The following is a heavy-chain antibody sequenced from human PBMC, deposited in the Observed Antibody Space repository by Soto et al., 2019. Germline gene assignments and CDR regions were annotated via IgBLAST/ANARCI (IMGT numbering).Heavy chain of an antibody. CDR3: ARDLWCYCGTDCYPLDV. D-gene: IGHD2-21*02. V-gene: IGHV4-59*01. CDR2: MYNTGST. CDR1: GGSISRYY. J-gene: IGHJ6*02. Sequence: QVQLQESGPGLVKPSETLSLTCTVSGGSISRYYWSWIRQPPGKGLEWIGYMYNTGSTVYNPSFKSTVTISVDTSKNQSSLKLNSVTAADTAVYYCARDLWCYCGTDCYPLDVWGQGTTVTVSS.